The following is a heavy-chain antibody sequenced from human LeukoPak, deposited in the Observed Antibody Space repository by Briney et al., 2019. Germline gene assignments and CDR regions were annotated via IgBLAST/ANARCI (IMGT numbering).Heavy chain of an antibody. V-gene: IGHV3-11*05. CDR1: GFTFSDYY. J-gene: IGHJ4*02. D-gene: IGHD6-13*01. CDR3: ARAANTAAGTPTLAIDY. CDR2: IPSTSSYT. Sequence: GGSLRLSCVASGFTFSDYYMSCIRQAPGQGLEWVSYIPSTSSYTSYADSVRGRFTISRDNAKNSLYLQMNSLRAEDTAVYYCARAANTAAGTPTLAIDYWGQGTLVTVSS.